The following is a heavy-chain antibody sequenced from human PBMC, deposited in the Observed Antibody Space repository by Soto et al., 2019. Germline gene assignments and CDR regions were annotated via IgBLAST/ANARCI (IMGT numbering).Heavy chain of an antibody. J-gene: IGHJ3*01. CDR3: ARRVYRDYWFSHIHDAFDV. D-gene: IGHD2-8*02. CDR1: GGSITSGAFY. V-gene: IGHV4-39*01. CDR2: ISYSDIT. Sequence: QLQLQESGPGLVKPSETLSLSCTVSGGSITSGAFYWGWIRQSPGKGLEWIATISYSDITYSNPSFNSRVTPSLCSSKSQFSLRLTSVTAADSDVYFFARRVYRDYWFSHIHDAFDVWGQGTLVSVSS.